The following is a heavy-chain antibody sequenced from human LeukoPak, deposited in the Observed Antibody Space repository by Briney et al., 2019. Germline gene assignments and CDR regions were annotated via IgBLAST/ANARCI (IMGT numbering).Heavy chain of an antibody. Sequence: PGGSLRLSCTASGFTFGDYAMSWFRQAPGKGLEWVGFIRSKAYGGTTEYAASVKGRFTISRDDSKSIAYLQMNSLKTEDTAVSYCTRDRDYGDYVDFYYYYYGMDVWGQGTTVTVSS. V-gene: IGHV3-49*03. J-gene: IGHJ6*02. CDR3: TRDRDYGDYVDFYYYYYGMDV. CDR2: IRSKAYGGTT. D-gene: IGHD4-17*01. CDR1: GFTFGDYA.